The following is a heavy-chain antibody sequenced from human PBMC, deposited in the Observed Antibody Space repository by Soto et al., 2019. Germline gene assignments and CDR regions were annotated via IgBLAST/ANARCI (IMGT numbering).Heavy chain of an antibody. CDR3: SRDDVYCSGGSCYGVPKDV. Sequence: EVQLVESGGELVQPGGSLRLSCAASGFTVSSHYMNWVRQAPGKGLEWVSLIQSGGSTFYADSVKGRFTISRDNSKNTLFLQMNSLRVEDTAMYYCSRDDVYCSGGSCYGVPKDVWGRGTTVIVSS. CDR1: GFTVSSHY. J-gene: IGHJ6*04. CDR2: IQSGGST. D-gene: IGHD2-15*01. V-gene: IGHV3-66*01.